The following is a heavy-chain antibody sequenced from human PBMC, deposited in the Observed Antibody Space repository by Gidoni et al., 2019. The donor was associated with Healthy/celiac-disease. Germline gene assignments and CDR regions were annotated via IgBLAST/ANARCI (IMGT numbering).Heavy chain of an antibody. D-gene: IGHD6-19*01. CDR3: ARGQRAVAGTHFDY. CDR2: INHSGSN. Sequence: QVQLQQWGAGLLKPSATLSLTCAVYGGSFSGYYWSWIRQPPGKGLEWIGEINHSGSNNYNPSLKSRVTISVDTSKNQFSLKLSSVTAADTAVYYCARGQRAVAGTHFDYWGQGTLVTVSS. J-gene: IGHJ4*02. V-gene: IGHV4-34*01. CDR1: GGSFSGYY.